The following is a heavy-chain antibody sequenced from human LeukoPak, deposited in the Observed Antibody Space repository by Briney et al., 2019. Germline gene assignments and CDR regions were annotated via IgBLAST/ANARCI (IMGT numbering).Heavy chain of an antibody. J-gene: IGHJ6*03. V-gene: IGHV1-2*02. CDR2: INPNSGGT. CDR1: GYTFTGYY. D-gene: IGHD3-16*01. CDR3: ARAPAYWPYYYMDV. Sequence: SVKVSCKASGYTFTGYYMHWVRQAPGQGLEWMGWINPNSGGTNYAQKFQGRVTMTRDTSISTAYMELSRLRSDDTAVYYCARAPAYWPYYYMDVWGKGTTVTISS.